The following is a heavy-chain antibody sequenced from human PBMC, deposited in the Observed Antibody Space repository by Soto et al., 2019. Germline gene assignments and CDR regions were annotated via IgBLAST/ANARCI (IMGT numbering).Heavy chain of an antibody. J-gene: IGHJ4*02. Sequence: EVQLVESGGGLVQPGGSLRLSCAASGFTFTSYWMSWVRQAPVKGLEWVANIKHDGSEIYYVDSVKGRFTISRDDAKNSLFLQMNSLRVEETAVYYCVRRDMTGGGGDYWVQGTLVTVSS. D-gene: IGHD3-9*01. CDR2: IKHDGSEI. CDR1: GFTFTSYW. V-gene: IGHV3-7*01. CDR3: VRRDMTGGGGDY.